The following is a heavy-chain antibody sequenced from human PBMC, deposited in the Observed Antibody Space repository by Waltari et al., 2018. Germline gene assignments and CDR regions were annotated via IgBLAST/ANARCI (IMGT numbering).Heavy chain of an antibody. CDR1: GYTFTSYD. D-gene: IGHD6-13*01. CDR2: MNPNRGNT. J-gene: IGHJ5*02. V-gene: IGHV1-8*03. Sequence: QVQLVQSGAEVKKPGASVKVSCKASGYTFTSYDINWVRQATGQGLEWMGWMNPNRGNTGYAQKFQGRVTITRNNSISTAYIELSSLRSEDTAVDDGARGSRIAAAFNRYWCDPWGQGTLVTVSS. CDR3: ARGSRIAAAFNRYWCDP.